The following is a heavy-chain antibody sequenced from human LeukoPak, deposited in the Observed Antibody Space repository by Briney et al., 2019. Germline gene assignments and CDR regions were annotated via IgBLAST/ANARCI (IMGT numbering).Heavy chain of an antibody. D-gene: IGHD3-16*01. Sequence: KPSETLSLTCTVSGGSINNYYWSWIRQPPGRGLEWLGYIYYNGVTNYNPSLKSRLTISVDTSKNQLSLKLTSVTAADTAVYYCARLHALRAEEFDPWGQGTLVTVSS. V-gene: IGHV4-59*01. CDR1: GGSINNYY. CDR3: ARLHALRAEEFDP. J-gene: IGHJ5*02. CDR2: IYYNGVT.